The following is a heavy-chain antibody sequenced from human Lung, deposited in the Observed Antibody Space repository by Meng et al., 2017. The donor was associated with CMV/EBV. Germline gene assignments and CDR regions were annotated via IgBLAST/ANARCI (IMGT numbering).Heavy chain of an antibody. V-gene: IGHV3-30*02. CDR3: AKAQLLFGGPNAYFDY. D-gene: IGHD3-16*01. CDR2: IRHDGSSK. J-gene: IGHJ4*02. CDR1: GSTIDTYG. Sequence: SXAACGSTIDTYGMHWVRQAPGKGLEWLAFIRHDGSSKFYGDSVKGGFTVSRDNSKNTLYLQMNSLGAEETAIYYCAKAQLLFGGPNAYFDYWGQG.